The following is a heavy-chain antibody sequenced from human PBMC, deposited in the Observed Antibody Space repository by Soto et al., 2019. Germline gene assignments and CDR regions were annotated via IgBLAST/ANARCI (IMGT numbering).Heavy chain of an antibody. D-gene: IGHD6-6*01. V-gene: IGHV1-18*01. CDR1: GYTFTSYG. Sequence: ASVKVSCKASGYTFTSYGISWVRQAPGQGLEWMGWISAYNGNTNYAQKLQGRVTMTTDTSTSTAYMELRSLRSDDTAVYYCARVGSSASRYYYYYGMDGWGQGTTVTVPS. J-gene: IGHJ6*02. CDR3: ARVGSSASRYYYYYGMDG. CDR2: ISAYNGNT.